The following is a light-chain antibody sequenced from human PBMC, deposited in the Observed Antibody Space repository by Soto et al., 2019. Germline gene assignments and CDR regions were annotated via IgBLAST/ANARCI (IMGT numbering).Light chain of an antibody. CDR3: QQYGSSPRT. V-gene: IGKV3-20*01. J-gene: IGKJ1*01. Sequence: EIVLTQSPGTLSLSPGERATLSCRASQSVRSDYLAWYHQKPGQAPSLHIYGASTRATGIPDRFTGSGSGTDFTLTISRLEPEDFAVYYCQQYGSSPRTFGQGTKVEIK. CDR2: GAS. CDR1: QSVRSDY.